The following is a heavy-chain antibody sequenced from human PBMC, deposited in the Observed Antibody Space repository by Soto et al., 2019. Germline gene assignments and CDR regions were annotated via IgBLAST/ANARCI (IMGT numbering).Heavy chain of an antibody. Sequence: PSDTLSLTCTVSGGSISSSSYYWGWIRQPPGKGLEWIGSIYYSGSTYYNPSLKSRVTISVDTSKNQFSLKLSSVTAADTAVYYCARHSSIAALYFDYWGQGTLVTVSS. CDR2: IYYSGST. J-gene: IGHJ4*02. V-gene: IGHV4-39*01. D-gene: IGHD6-6*01. CDR1: GGSISSSSYY. CDR3: ARHSSIAALYFDY.